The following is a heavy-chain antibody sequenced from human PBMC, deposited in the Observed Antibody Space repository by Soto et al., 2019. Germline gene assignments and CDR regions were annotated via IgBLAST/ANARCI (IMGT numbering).Heavy chain of an antibody. J-gene: IGHJ4*02. CDR3: ATRYSYVHF. V-gene: IGHV1-2*02. D-gene: IGHD5-18*01. CDR1: GYAFTGYY. Sequence: ASVKVSCKASGYAFTGYYIHWVRQAPGQGLEWMGWINPNSGDTNYAQKFQGRVTMTRDTSFSTAYMELSSLRSDDTAVYYCATRYSYVHFWGQGTLVTVSS. CDR2: INPNSGDT.